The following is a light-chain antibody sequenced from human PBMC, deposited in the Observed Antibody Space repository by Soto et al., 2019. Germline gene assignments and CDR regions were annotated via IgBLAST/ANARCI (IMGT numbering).Light chain of an antibody. J-gene: IGLJ2*01. V-gene: IGLV1-47*01. Sequence: QSVLTQPPSASGAPGQTVTISCSGSTSNIGVNYVYWYQQLPGTAPKLLIYRNSQRPSGVPDRFSGSKSGTSASLAISGLRSEDEAYYYCVAWDDSLSGRLFGGGTKVTVL. CDR3: VAWDDSLSGRL. CDR1: TSNIGVNY. CDR2: RNS.